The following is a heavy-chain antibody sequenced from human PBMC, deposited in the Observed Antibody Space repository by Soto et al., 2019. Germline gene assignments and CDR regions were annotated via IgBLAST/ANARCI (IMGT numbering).Heavy chain of an antibody. V-gene: IGHV4-59*01. J-gene: IGHJ4*02. Sequence: NPSETLSTTCTVSGESISSYYWGWIRQPPGKGLEWIGPIHSSGSTTYNPSLRSGVTISVDTSKNQFSLKLSSVTAADTAVYYCARVGSSGWFFHYWGRGTLVTVSS. CDR1: GESISSYY. CDR3: ARVGSSGWFFHY. D-gene: IGHD6-19*01. CDR2: IHSSGST.